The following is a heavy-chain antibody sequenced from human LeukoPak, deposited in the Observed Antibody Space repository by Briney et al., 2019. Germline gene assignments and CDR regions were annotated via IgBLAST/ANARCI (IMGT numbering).Heavy chain of an antibody. D-gene: IGHD3-3*01. J-gene: IGHJ4*02. CDR1: GFTFSSYE. V-gene: IGHV3-48*03. Sequence: GGSLRPSCAASGFTFSSYEMNWVRRAPGKGLEWVSYISSSGSTIYYADSVKGRFTISRDNTKNSLYLQMNSLRAEDTAVYYCAREADTILDYWGQGTLVTVSS. CDR3: AREADTILDY. CDR2: ISSSGSTI.